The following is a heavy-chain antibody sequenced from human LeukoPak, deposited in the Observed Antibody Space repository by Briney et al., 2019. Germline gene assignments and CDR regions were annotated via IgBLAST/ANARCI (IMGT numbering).Heavy chain of an antibody. V-gene: IGHV3-48*03. J-gene: IGHJ3*02. CDR1: GFTFSSYE. CDR2: ISSSGSII. CDR3: ARVRKGSDAFDI. Sequence: PGGSLRLSCAASGFTFSSYEMNWVRQAPGKGLEWVSYISSSGSIIYYADFVKGRFTISRDNAKNSPYLQMNSLRAEDTAVYYCARVRKGSDAFDIWGQGTMVTVSS.